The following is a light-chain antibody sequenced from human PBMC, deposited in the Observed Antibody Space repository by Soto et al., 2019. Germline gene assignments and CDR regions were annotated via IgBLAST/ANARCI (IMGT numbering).Light chain of an antibody. V-gene: IGLV3-1*01. CDR1: TLGDKY. CDR3: QAWDSSTVV. Sequence: SYELTQPPSVAVSPGQTASITCSGATLGDKYACWYQQKPGQSPVLVIYQDTMRPSGIPGRFSGSNSGNTATLTISGTRAMHEADYYCQAWDSSTVVFGGGTKLTVL. CDR2: QDT. J-gene: IGLJ2*01.